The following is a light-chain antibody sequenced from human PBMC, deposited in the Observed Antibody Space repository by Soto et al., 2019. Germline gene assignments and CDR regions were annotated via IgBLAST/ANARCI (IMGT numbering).Light chain of an antibody. J-gene: IGKJ1*01. CDR3: QQYNSYSWT. CDR1: QSVSW. V-gene: IGKV1-5*01. Sequence: DIQMTQSPSTLSASVGHRLTITCRASQSVSWLAWYQQKPGKAPRVLIYDASSLAGGVPSRFSGGGSGTEFTLTISSLQPDDFATYYCQQYNSYSWTFGQGTKVDI. CDR2: DAS.